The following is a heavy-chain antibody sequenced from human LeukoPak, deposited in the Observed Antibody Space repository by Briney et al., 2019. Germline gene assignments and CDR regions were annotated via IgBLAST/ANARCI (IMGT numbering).Heavy chain of an antibody. CDR2: ISAYNGNT. Sequence: ASVKVSCKASGYTFTSYGISWVRQAPGQGLEWMGWISAYNGNTNYAQKLQGRVTMTTDTSTSTAYMELRSLRSDDTAVYYCARSEIIVGATLGGFDYWGPGTLVTVSS. CDR1: GYTFTSYG. J-gene: IGHJ4*02. CDR3: ARSEIIVGATLGGFDY. D-gene: IGHD1-26*01. V-gene: IGHV1-18*01.